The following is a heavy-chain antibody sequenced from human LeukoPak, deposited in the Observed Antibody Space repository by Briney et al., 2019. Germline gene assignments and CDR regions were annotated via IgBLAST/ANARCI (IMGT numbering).Heavy chain of an antibody. D-gene: IGHD2-2*01. J-gene: IGHJ4*02. CDR2: ISGSGGST. CDR1: GFTFSSYA. Sequence: QSGGSLRLSCAASGFTFSSYAMSWVRQAPGKGLEWVSAISGSGGSTYYADSVKGRFTISRDNSKNTLYLQMNSLRAEDTAVYYCAKAYCSSTSCLGYFDYWGQGTLVTVSS. CDR3: AKAYCSSTSCLGYFDY. V-gene: IGHV3-23*01.